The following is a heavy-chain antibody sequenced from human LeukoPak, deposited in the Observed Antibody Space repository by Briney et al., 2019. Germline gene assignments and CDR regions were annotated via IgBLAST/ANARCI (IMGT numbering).Heavy chain of an antibody. Sequence: GASVKVSCKASGGTFSSYAISWVRQAPGQGLEWMGGIIPIFGTANYAQKFQGRVTITADESTSTAYMELSSLRSEDTAVYYCARVRSGHYDSGVTYFDYWGQGTLVTVSS. CDR3: ARVRSGHYDSGVTYFDY. V-gene: IGHV1-69*13. CDR2: IIPIFGTA. D-gene: IGHD3-22*01. CDR1: GGTFSSYA. J-gene: IGHJ4*02.